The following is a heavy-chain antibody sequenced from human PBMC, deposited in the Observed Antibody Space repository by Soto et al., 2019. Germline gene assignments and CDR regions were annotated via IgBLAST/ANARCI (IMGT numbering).Heavy chain of an antibody. J-gene: IGHJ4*02. D-gene: IGHD3-9*01. CDR1: GGSISSYY. V-gene: IGHV4-59*01. CDR2: IYYSGST. CDR3: ARVRGSLRYFDWLLNGEFDY. Sequence: PSETLSLTCTVSGGSISSYYWSWIRQPPGKGLEWIGYIYYSGSTNYNPSLKSRVTISVDTSKNQFSLKLSSVTAADTAVYYCARVRGSLRYFDWLLNGEFDYWGQGTLVTVSS.